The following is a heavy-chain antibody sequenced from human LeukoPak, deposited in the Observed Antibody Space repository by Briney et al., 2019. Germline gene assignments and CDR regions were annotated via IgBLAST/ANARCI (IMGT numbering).Heavy chain of an antibody. D-gene: IGHD2-2*01. CDR2: INPNSGGT. V-gene: IGHV1-2*02. CDR3: ARDGAGYCSSTSCHNWFDP. J-gene: IGHJ5*02. CDR1: GYTFTGYY. Sequence: ASVKVSCKASGYTFTGYYMHWVRQAPGQGLEWMGWINPNSGGTNYAQKFQGRVTMTRDTSISTAYMELSRLRSDDTAVYYCARDGAGYCSSTSCHNWFDPWGQGTLVTVSS.